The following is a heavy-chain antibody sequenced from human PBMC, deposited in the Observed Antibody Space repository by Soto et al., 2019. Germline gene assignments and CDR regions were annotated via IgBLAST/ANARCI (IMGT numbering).Heavy chain of an antibody. J-gene: IGHJ6*02. CDR1: GFTFSGSA. CDR2: IRSKANSYAT. V-gene: IGHV3-73*01. CDR3: TRCNYDFWSGQYYYYGMDV. Sequence: GESLKISCAASGFTFSGSAMHWVRQASGKGLEWVGRIRSKANSYATAYAASVKGRFTISRDDSKNTAYLQMNSLKTEDTAVYYCTRCNYDFWSGQYYYYGMDVWGQGTTVTVSS. D-gene: IGHD3-3*01.